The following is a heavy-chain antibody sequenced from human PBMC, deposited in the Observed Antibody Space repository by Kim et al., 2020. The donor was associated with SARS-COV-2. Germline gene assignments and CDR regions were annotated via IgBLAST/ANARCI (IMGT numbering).Heavy chain of an antibody. V-gene: IGHV4-39*01. CDR1: GGSISTSSYY. J-gene: IGHJ4*02. CDR3: ATHDYVWWSPLKRSVALGEFTDY. Sequence: SETLSLTCTVSGGSISTSSYYWGWIRQPPGKGLEWIGTIYYSGSTYYNPSLKSRVTISVDTSKNQFSLRLSSVTAADTAIYYCATHDYVWWSPLKRSVALGEFTDYWGQGTLVTVSS. D-gene: IGHD3-16*01. CDR2: IYYSGST.